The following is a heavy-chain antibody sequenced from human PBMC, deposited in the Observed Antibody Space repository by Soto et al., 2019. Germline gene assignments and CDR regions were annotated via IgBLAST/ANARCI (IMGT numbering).Heavy chain of an antibody. CDR1: GGSVNSGNYY. D-gene: IGHD1-1*01. Sequence: QVQLQQWGAGLLKPSETLSLTCAVFGGSVNSGNYYWSWIRQPPGKGLEWIGEMSHSGGTHFNPSLKSRGTISVHTSKNQFSLKMSSVTAADTALYYCARVERGTSTTVVDAFDIWGPGRMVTVSS. V-gene: IGHV4-34*01. CDR3: ARVERGTSTTVVDAFDI. CDR2: MSHSGGT. J-gene: IGHJ3*02.